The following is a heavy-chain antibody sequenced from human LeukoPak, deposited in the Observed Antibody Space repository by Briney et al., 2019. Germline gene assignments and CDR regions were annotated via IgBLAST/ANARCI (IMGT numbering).Heavy chain of an antibody. D-gene: IGHD2/OR15-2a*01. V-gene: IGHV3-20*01. CDR3: ARYSADGDGPLLHFDY. CDR1: GFTFDDYG. CDR2: INWNGGST. J-gene: IGHJ4*02. Sequence: GGSLRLSCAASGFTFDDYGMSWVRHPPRKGLDWVSGINWNGGSTGYSESVKGRFTISRDNAKNSLYLQMNSRGAEDTALYHCARYSADGDGPLLHFDYWGQGTLVTVSS.